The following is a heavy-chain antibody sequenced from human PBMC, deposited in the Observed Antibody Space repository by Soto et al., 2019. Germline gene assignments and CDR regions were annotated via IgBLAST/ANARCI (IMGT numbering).Heavy chain of an antibody. CDR2: INTDGSNT. Sequence: GGSLRLSCVASGFTFSSYRIHWVRQGLGEGLVWVSRINTDGSNTIYADSVKGRFTLSRDNAKNTLYLQMNSLRAEDTAVYYCVRHRYGAFDYSGQGTPVTVCS. CDR1: GFTFSSYR. J-gene: IGHJ4*02. V-gene: IGHV3-74*01. D-gene: IGHD4-17*01. CDR3: VRHRYGAFDY.